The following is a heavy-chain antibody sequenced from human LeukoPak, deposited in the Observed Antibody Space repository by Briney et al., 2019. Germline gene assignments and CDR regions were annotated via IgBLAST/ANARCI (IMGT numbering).Heavy chain of an antibody. CDR3: ARVPGYDFWSGYPPYYDAFDI. CDR1: GGSFSGYY. CDR2: INHSGST. J-gene: IGHJ3*02. D-gene: IGHD3-3*01. Sequence: SETLSLTWAVYGGSFSGYYWSWIHQPPGKGLEGIGEINHSGSTNYNPSPKSRVTISVDTSKNQFSLKLSSVTAADTAVYYCARVPGYDFWSGYPPYYDAFDIWGQETMVTVSS. V-gene: IGHV4-34*01.